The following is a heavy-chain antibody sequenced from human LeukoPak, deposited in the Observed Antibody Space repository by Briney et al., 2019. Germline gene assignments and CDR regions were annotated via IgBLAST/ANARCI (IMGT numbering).Heavy chain of an antibody. CDR2: ITHSGATT. CDR3: AKTTYSSTWRGDY. CDR1: GFTFSSYA. Sequence: GGSLRLSCAASGFTFSSYAMTWVRQAPGKGLEWLSGITHSGATTYYADSVKGRFTISRDNSKNTLYLQMNGLRAEDTAIYYCAKTTYSSTWRGDYWGLGTLVTVSS. D-gene: IGHD6-13*01. J-gene: IGHJ4*02. V-gene: IGHV3-23*01.